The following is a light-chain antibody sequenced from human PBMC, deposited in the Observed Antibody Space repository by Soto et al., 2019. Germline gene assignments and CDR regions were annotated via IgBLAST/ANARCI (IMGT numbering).Light chain of an antibody. V-gene: IGKV2-28*01. Sequence: DIVMTQSPLSLVVTAGEPASISYSSSQSLLFNNEYNYLDWYLQKPGQSPQFLMYLGSNRAPGVPARFSGTGSGTDFTLQISSVEAEDVGLYYCNQGLQAPWTFGQGTKVDIK. CDR3: NQGLQAPWT. CDR1: QSLLFNNEYNY. CDR2: LGS. J-gene: IGKJ1*01.